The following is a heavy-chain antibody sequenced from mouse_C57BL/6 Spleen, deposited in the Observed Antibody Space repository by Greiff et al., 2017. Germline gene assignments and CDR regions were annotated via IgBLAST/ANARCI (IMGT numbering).Heavy chain of an antibody. D-gene: IGHD1-1*01. J-gene: IGHJ3*01. V-gene: IGHV14-2*01. Sequence: VQLQQSGAELVKPGASVKLSCTASGFNIKDYYMHWVKQRTEQGLGWIGRIDPEDGETKYAPKFHGTATLTADTSSNTAYLQLSSLTSEDTAVYYCADYYGSSPSWFAYWGQGTLVTVSA. CDR2: IDPEDGET. CDR1: GFNIKDYY. CDR3: ADYYGSSPSWFAY.